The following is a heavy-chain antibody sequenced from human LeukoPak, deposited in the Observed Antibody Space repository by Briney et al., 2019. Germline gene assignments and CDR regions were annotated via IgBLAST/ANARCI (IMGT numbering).Heavy chain of an antibody. CDR2: ITGSGGRT. V-gene: IGHV3-23*01. CDR1: GFTFSSYA. Sequence: GGSLRLSCAASGFTFSSYAMSWVRQAPGKGPEWVSGITGSGGRTYYADSVKGRFTVSRDNAKNTLYLQMNSLRAEDTAVYYCARDVPHNWFDTWGQGTLVTVSS. CDR3: ARDVPHNWFDT. J-gene: IGHJ5*02.